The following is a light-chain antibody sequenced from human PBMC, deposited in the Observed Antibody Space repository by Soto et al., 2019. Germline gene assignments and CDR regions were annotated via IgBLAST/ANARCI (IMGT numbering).Light chain of an antibody. Sequence: EIVMTPSPATLSVSPGERATLSCRASQSVSSNLAWYQQKPGHAPRLRIYGASTRDTGIPARFSGSGSGTEFTITISSLQSEDFAVYYCQHYNNWTRTFGQGTKVEIK. CDR2: GAS. V-gene: IGKV3-15*01. J-gene: IGKJ1*01. CDR1: QSVSSN. CDR3: QHYNNWTRT.